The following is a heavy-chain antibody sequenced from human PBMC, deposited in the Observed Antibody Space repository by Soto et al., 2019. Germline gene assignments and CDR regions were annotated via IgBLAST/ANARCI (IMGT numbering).Heavy chain of an antibody. CDR1: GYTFVNYW. V-gene: IGHV5-51*01. CDR3: ARGNVANWFDP. CDR2: IYPSDSRT. Sequence: ESLKISCKASGYTFVNYWIVWVRQMPGKGLEWMGIIYPSDSRTKYSPSFQGQVTMSADKSISTAYLQWDSLEASDTAIYYCARGNVANWFDPWGQGTLVTVSS. J-gene: IGHJ5*02.